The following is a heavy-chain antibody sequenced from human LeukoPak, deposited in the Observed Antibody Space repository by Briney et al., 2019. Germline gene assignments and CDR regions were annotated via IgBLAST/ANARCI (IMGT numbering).Heavy chain of an antibody. V-gene: IGHV3-7*03. Sequence: GGSLRLSCAAFGFTFSSSWMSWVRQAPGKGLEWVANIIQDGSAQYYVDSVKGRFTISRDNSKNTLYLQMNSLRAEDTAVYYCARDSGEYYFDYWGQGTPVTVSS. CDR3: ARDSGEYYFDY. CDR1: GFTFSSSW. J-gene: IGHJ4*02. CDR2: IIQDGSAQ.